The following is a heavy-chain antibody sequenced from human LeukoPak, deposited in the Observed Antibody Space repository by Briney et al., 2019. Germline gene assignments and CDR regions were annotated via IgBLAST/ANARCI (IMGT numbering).Heavy chain of an antibody. CDR3: ASVYYDSSGYYNFDY. CDR1: GYTFTGYY. J-gene: IGHJ4*02. Sequence: EASVKVSCKASGYTFTGYYMHWVRQAPGQGLVWMGWINPNSGGTNYAQKFQGRVTMTRDTSISTAYMELSRLRSDDTAVYYCASVYYDSSGYYNFDYWGQGTLVTVSS. D-gene: IGHD3-22*01. CDR2: INPNSGGT. V-gene: IGHV1-2*02.